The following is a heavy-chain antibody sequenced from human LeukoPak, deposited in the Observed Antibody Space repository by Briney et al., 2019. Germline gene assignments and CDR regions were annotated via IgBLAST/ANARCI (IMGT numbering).Heavy chain of an antibody. Sequence: NPSETLSLTCTVSGGSISSYYWGWIRQPPGKGLEWIGSIYYSGSTYYNPSLKSRVTISVDTSKNQFSLKLSSVTAADTAVYYCARASGSYYESWFDPWGQGTLVTVSS. CDR1: GGSISSYY. J-gene: IGHJ5*02. CDR3: ARASGSYYESWFDP. D-gene: IGHD1-26*01. V-gene: IGHV4-39*07. CDR2: IYYSGST.